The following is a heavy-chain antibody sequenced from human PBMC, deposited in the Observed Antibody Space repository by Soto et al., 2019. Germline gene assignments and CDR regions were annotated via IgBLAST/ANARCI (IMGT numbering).Heavy chain of an antibody. Sequence: SHTLSLTGAISGDSVSSNSAAWNWIRQSTSRGLERLGRTYYRSKWYNDYAVSVKSRITINPDTSKNQFSLQLNSVTPEDTAVYYCARGGYCSGGSCYDPYNWFDPWGQGTLVTVSS. CDR3: ARGGYCSGGSCYDPYNWFDP. V-gene: IGHV6-1*01. D-gene: IGHD2-15*01. CDR2: TYYRSKWYN. CDR1: GDSVSSNSAA. J-gene: IGHJ5*02.